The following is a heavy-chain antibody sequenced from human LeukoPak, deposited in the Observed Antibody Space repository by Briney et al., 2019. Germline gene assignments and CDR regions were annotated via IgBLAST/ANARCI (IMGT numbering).Heavy chain of an antibody. J-gene: IGHJ3*02. CDR3: ARDTLRRRKDNAFDI. V-gene: IGHV5-51*01. Sequence: GESLQISCKGSVSTFSNYWVGWVRQMPGKGLEWMGIIYPGDSDTRYSPSFQGQVTISADKSITTAYLQWRSLKASDTAIYYGARDTLRRRKDNAFDIWGQGTIITVSS. D-gene: IGHD3-16*01. CDR2: IYPGDSDT. CDR1: VSTFSNYW.